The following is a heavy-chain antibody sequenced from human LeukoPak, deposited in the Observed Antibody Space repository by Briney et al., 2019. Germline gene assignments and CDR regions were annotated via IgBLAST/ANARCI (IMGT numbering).Heavy chain of an antibody. V-gene: IGHV3-49*04. CDR2: IRSKAYGGTT. Sequence: GGSLGLSCTASGFTFGDYAMSWVRQAPGEGLEWVGFIRSKAYGGTTEYAASVKGRFTISRDDSKSIAYLQVNSLKTEDTAVYYCTRYYYDSSGYYYLPYYFDYWGQGTLVTVSS. D-gene: IGHD3-22*01. CDR1: GFTFGDYA. CDR3: TRYYYDSSGYYYLPYYFDY. J-gene: IGHJ4*02.